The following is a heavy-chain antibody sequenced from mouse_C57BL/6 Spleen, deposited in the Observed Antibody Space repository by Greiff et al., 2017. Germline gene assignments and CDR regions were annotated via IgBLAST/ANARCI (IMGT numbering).Heavy chain of an antibody. V-gene: IGHV5-4*01. Sequence: VQLKESGGGLVKPGGSLKLSCAASGFTFSSYAMSWVRQTPEKRLEWVATISAGGSYTYYPDNVKGRFTISRDNAKNNLYLQMSHLKSEDTAMYYCARAITTVVATPAYWGQGTLVTVSA. J-gene: IGHJ3*01. D-gene: IGHD1-1*01. CDR3: ARAITTVVATPAY. CDR1: GFTFSSYA. CDR2: ISAGGSYT.